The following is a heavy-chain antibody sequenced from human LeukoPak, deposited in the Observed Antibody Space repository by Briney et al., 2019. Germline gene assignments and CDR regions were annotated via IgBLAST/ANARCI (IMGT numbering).Heavy chain of an antibody. D-gene: IGHD1-26*01. CDR3: ATDGGWEHHGGY. V-gene: IGHV1-24*01. CDR1: GYTLTELS. J-gene: IGHJ4*02. Sequence: ASVKVSCKVSGYTLTELSMHWVRQAPGKGLEWMGGFDPEDGETIYAQKFQGRVTMTEDTSTDTAYMELSSLRSEDTAVYYCATDGGWEHHGGYWGQGTLVTVSS. CDR2: FDPEDGET.